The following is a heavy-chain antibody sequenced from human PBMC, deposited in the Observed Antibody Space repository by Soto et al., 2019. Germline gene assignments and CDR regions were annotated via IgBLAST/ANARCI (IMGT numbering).Heavy chain of an antibody. V-gene: IGHV3-23*01. CDR3: AKGYTYGYSSGLHYFDY. Sequence: EVQLLESGGGLVQPGGSLRLSCAASGFTFSSYAMSWVRQAPGKGLEWVSAISGSGGSTYYADSVKGRFTISRDNSKNTLYLQMNSLRAEDMAVYYCAKGYTYGYSSGLHYFDYWGQGTLVTVSP. J-gene: IGHJ4*02. CDR1: GFTFSSYA. CDR2: ISGSGGST. D-gene: IGHD6-19*01.